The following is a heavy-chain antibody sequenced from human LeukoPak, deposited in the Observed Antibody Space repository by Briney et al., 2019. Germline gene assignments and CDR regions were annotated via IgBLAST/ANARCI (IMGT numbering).Heavy chain of an antibody. CDR1: GYTFSSYA. D-gene: IGHD6-13*01. J-gene: IGHJ4*02. CDR3: ASNPGYSSSWEEYYFDY. V-gene: IGHV3-30-3*01. Sequence: GGSLRLSCAASGYTFSSYAMHWVRQAPGKGLEWVAVISYDGSNKYYADSVKGRFTISRDNSKNTLYLQMNSLRAEDTAVYYCASNPGYSSSWEEYYFDYWGQGTLVTVSS. CDR2: ISYDGSNK.